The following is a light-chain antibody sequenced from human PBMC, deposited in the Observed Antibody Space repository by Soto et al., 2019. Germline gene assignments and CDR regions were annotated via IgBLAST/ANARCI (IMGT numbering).Light chain of an antibody. J-gene: IGKJ1*01. CDR2: AAS. CDR3: QQYDNWPPT. V-gene: IGKV3-15*01. CDR1: QSVRSN. Sequence: EILMTQSPASLSVSAGERATLSCRASQSVRSNLAWYQQRPGQAPRLLIYAASSRATGLPARFSGSGSGTEFTLTISSLQSEDFAVYFCQQYDNWPPTFGQGTK.